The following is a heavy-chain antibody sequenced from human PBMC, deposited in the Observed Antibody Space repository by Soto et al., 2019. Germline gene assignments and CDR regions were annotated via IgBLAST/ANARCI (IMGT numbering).Heavy chain of an antibody. Sequence: EVQLVESGGGLVKPGGSLRLSCAASGFTFSSYSMNWVRQAPGKGLEWVSSISSSSSYIYYADSVKGRFTISRDNAKNSLYLQMNSLRAEDTAVYYCARGDTMVRGVIGDAFDIWGKGTMVTVSS. J-gene: IGHJ3*02. D-gene: IGHD3-10*01. CDR2: ISSSSSYI. CDR3: ARGDTMVRGVIGDAFDI. CDR1: GFTFSSYS. V-gene: IGHV3-21*01.